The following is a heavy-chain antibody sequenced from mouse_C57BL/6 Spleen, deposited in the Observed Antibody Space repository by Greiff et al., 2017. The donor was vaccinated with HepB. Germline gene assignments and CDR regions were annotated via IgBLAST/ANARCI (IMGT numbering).Heavy chain of an antibody. D-gene: IGHD1-1*01. CDR1: GYAFSSSW. CDR3: ARNLLITTVGAGAMDY. J-gene: IGHJ4*01. Sequence: QVQLKESGPELVKPGASVKISCKASGYAFSSSWMNWVKQRPGKGLEWIGRIYPGDGDTNYNGKFKGKSTLTADKSSSTAYMQLSSLTSEDSEVYVCARNLLITTVGAGAMDYWGQGTSVTVSS. CDR2: IYPGDGDT. V-gene: IGHV1-82*01.